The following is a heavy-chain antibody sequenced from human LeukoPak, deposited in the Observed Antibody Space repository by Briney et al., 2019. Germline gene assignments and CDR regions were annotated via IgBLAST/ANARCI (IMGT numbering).Heavy chain of an antibody. CDR1: GYTFTSYG. CDR2: ISAYNGNT. V-gene: IGHV1-18*01. D-gene: IGHD2-2*02. J-gene: IGHJ3*02. CDR3: ARGGYCSSTSCYNAFDI. Sequence: ASVKVSCXASGYTFTSYGISWVRQAPGQGLEWMGWISAYNGNTNYAQKLQGRVTMTTDTSTSTAYMELRSLRSDDTAVYYCARGGYCSSTSCYNAFDIWGQGTMVTVSS.